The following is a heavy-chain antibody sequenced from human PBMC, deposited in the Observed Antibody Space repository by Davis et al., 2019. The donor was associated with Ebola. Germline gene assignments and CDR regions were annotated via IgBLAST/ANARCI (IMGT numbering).Heavy chain of an antibody. V-gene: IGHV4-28*03. CDR1: GDSLASDHS. D-gene: IGHD3-10*01. CDR2: ISNDGTT. J-gene: IGHJ6*02. Sequence: SQTLSLTCAVSGDSLASDHSWAWIRQPPGQGLEWVGHISNDGTTDHNPSLKSRVTISVDTSKNQFSLKLSSVTAADTAVYYCARDRITMVRGVPYYYYGMDVWGQGTTVTVSS. CDR3: ARDRITMVRGVPYYYYGMDV.